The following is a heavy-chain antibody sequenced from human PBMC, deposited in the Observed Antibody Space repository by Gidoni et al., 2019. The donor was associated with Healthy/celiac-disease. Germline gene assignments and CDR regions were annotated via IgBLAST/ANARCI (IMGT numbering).Heavy chain of an antibody. V-gene: IGHV3-33*01. CDR2: IWYDGSNK. D-gene: IGHD6-6*01. CDR1: GLTFSSYG. Sequence: QVQLVESGGGVVQPGRSLRLSCAASGLTFSSYGMHWVRQAPGKGLELVAVIWYDGSNKYYADSVMGRFTISRDNSKNTLYLQMNSLRAEDTAVYYCARGDEGAAQDPSYVDYWGQGTLVTVSS. CDR3: ARGDEGAAQDPSYVDY. J-gene: IGHJ4*02.